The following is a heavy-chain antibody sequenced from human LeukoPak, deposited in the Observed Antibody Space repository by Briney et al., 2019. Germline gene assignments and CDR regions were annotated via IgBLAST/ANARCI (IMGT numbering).Heavy chain of an antibody. CDR2: IYYNGGT. D-gene: IGHD3-10*01. J-gene: IGHJ4*02. CDR1: GDSVSSGSHY. CDR3: AVVGGYFDY. Sequence: SETLSLTCSVSGDSVSSGSHYWSWIRQPPGKGLEWIGYIYYNGGTEYSPSLKSRVNIPLDTSKNQFSLKLSSVTAADTAVYYCAVVGGYFDYWGQGILVAVSS. V-gene: IGHV4-61*01.